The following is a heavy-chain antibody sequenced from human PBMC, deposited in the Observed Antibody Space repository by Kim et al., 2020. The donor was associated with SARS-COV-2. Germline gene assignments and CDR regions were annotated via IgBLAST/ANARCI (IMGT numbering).Heavy chain of an antibody. J-gene: IGHJ4*02. CDR3: ARDHYGDYPPDY. CDR1: GFTFSSYS. D-gene: IGHD4-17*01. CDR2: ISSSSSYI. Sequence: GGSLRLSCAASGFTFSSYSMNWVRQAPGKGLEWVSSISSSSSYIYYADSVKGRFTISRDNAKNSLYLQMNSLRAEDTAVYYCARDHYGDYPPDYWGQGTLVTVSS. V-gene: IGHV3-21*01.